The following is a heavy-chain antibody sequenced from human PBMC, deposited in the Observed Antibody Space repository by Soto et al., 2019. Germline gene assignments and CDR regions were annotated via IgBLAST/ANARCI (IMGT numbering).Heavy chain of an antibody. Sequence: PSETLSLTCTVSGGSVSSGSYYWSWIRQPPGKGLEWIGYIYYSGSTNYNPSLKSRVTISVDTSKNQFSLKLSSVTAAATAVYYCARGFTYYYDSSGLSPFDIWGQGTMVTVSS. CDR3: ARGFTYYYDSSGLSPFDI. CDR2: IYYSGST. D-gene: IGHD3-22*01. V-gene: IGHV4-61*01. J-gene: IGHJ3*02. CDR1: GGSVSSGSYY.